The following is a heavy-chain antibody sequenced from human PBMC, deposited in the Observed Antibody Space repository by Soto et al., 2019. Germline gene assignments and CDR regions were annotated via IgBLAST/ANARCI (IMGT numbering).Heavy chain of an antibody. CDR3: AKGGYGDGRVIDY. V-gene: IGHV3-30*18. D-gene: IGHD4-17*01. CDR2: ISYDGSNK. CDR1: GFTFSTYG. J-gene: IGHJ4*02. Sequence: QVQLVESGGGVVQPGRSLRLSCAASGFTFSTYGMQWVRQAPGKGLEWVAVISYDGSNKYYADSVKGRFTISRDNSKNTLYLQMNSLRAEDTAVYYCAKGGYGDGRVIDYWGQGTLVTVSS.